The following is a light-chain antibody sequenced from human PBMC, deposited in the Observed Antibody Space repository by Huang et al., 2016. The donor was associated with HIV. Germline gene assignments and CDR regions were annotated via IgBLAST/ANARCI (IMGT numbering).Light chain of an antibody. V-gene: IGKV2-29*01. CDR3: MQGIHLPA. J-gene: IGKJ2*01. CDR2: EVS. CDR1: QSLLHSDGKTY. Sequence: EIVLTQTPLSLSVTPGQPASISCRSSQSLLHSDGKTYLSWYLQKPGHSPHLLIYEVSGRFSGVPDRFSGSGSGTDFTLRISRVEAEDVGVYYCMQGIHLPAFGQGTKLEIK.